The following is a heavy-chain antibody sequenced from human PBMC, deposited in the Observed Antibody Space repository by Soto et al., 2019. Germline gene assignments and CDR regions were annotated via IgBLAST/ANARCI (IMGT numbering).Heavy chain of an antibody. CDR2: ISGSGGST. V-gene: IGHV3-23*01. J-gene: IGHJ4*02. CDR1: GFTCSSDA. Sequence: GGSLRLSCAASGFTCSSDAMSWVRQAPGKGLEWVSAISGSGGSTYYADSVKGRFTISRDNSKNTLYLQMNSLRAEDTAVYYCAKDRGYCSSTSCPASDQYYFDYWGQGTLVTVSS. CDR3: AKDRGYCSSTSCPASDQYYFDY. D-gene: IGHD2-2*01.